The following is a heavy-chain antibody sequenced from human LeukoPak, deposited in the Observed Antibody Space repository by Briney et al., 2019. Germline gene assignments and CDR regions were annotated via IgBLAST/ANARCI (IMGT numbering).Heavy chain of an antibody. CDR2: IYSDGRT. Sequence: GGSLRLSCAASGFTVSNKYMTWVRQAPGKGLEWVSLIYSDGRTYYADSVKGRCTISRDNSKNTLYLQMNSLRAEDTAVYYCANGENINDYDILTGYSFDYWGQGTLVTVSS. J-gene: IGHJ4*02. CDR3: ANGENINDYDILTGYSFDY. D-gene: IGHD3-9*01. CDR1: GFTVSNKY. V-gene: IGHV3-53*01.